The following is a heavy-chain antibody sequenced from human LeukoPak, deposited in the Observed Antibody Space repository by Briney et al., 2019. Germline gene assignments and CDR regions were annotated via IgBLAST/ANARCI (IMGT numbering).Heavy chain of an antibody. J-gene: IGHJ4*02. V-gene: IGHV4-59*01. CDR1: GGSFSGYY. Sequence: PSETLSLTCAVYGGSFSGYYWSWIRQPPGKGLEWIGYIYYSGSTNYNPSLKSRVTISVDTSKNQFSLKLSSVTAADTAVYYCARQRRDYGDDAFDYWGQGTLVTVSS. CDR2: IYYSGST. D-gene: IGHD4-17*01. CDR3: ARQRRDYGDDAFDY.